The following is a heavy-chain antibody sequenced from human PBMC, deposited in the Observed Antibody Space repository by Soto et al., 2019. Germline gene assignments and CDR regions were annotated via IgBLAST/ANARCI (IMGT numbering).Heavy chain of an antibody. CDR1: GFTFSSYT. J-gene: IGHJ3*02. CDR2: ILYDGSNK. CDR3: ARDPHDYASESHYNAGALDI. D-gene: IGHD3-10*01. V-gene: IGHV3-30-3*01. Sequence: QVQLVESGGGVVQPGRSLRLSCAASGFTFSSYTMHWVRQAPGKGLEWVAVILYDGSNKYYADSVKGRFTISRDNSKNALYLQMKSLRAEDTAVYYCARDPHDYASESHYNAGALDIWGQGTVVTVSS.